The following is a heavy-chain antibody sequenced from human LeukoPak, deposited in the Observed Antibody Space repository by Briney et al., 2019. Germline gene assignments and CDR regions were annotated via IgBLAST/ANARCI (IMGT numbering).Heavy chain of an antibody. CDR2: IYYSGST. D-gene: IGHD3-10*01. CDR3: ATGPRTMVRLNWFDP. J-gene: IGHJ5*02. V-gene: IGHV4-59*01. Sequence: PSGTLSLTFTVSGGSISSYYWSWIRQPPGKGLEWIGYIYYSGSTNYNPSLKSRVTISVDTSKNQFSLKLSSVTAADTAVYYCATGPRTMVRLNWFDPWGQGTLVTVSS. CDR1: GGSISSYY.